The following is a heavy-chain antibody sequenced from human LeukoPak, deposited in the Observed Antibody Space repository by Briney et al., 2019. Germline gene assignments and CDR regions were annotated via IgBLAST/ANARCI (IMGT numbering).Heavy chain of an antibody. D-gene: IGHD6-13*01. J-gene: IGHJ4*02. CDR2: ISGSGGST. Sequence: GGSLRLSCVASGFTFSSYWMSWVRLSPGKGLEWVSAISGSGGSTYYADSVKGRFTISRDNSKNTLYLQMNSLRAEDTAVYYCAKGRLAAADFFDYWGQGTLVAVSS. CDR3: AKGRLAAADFFDY. V-gene: IGHV3-23*01. CDR1: GFTFSSYW.